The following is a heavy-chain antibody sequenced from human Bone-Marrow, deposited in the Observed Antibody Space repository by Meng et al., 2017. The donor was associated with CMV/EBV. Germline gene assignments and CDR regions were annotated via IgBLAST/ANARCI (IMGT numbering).Heavy chain of an antibody. V-gene: IGHV3-48*04. CDR2: ISGTSNTI. J-gene: IGHJ3*02. Sequence: GEFLKISCAASGFTFSTYSMNWVRQAPGKGLEWVSYISGTSNTIYYAGSVKGRFTISRDNANNSLYLQMNSLRVEDTAVYYCARDPPTYNWNQRRDAFDIWGQGTMVTVSS. CDR1: GFTFSTYS. CDR3: ARDPPTYNWNQRRDAFDI. D-gene: IGHD1-20*01.